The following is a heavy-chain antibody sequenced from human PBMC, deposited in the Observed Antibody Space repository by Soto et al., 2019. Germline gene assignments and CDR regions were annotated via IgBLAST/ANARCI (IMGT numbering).Heavy chain of an antibody. J-gene: IGHJ6*02. D-gene: IGHD6-19*01. CDR3: AKDIRRSIAVAGIHYYGMDV. Sequence: GGSLRLSCAASGFTFDDYAMHWVRQAPGKGLEWVSGISWNSGSIGYADSVKGRFTISRDNAKNSLYLQMNSLRAEDTALYYCAKDIRRSIAVAGIHYYGMDVWGQGTTVTVSS. CDR1: GFTFDDYA. CDR2: ISWNSGSI. V-gene: IGHV3-9*01.